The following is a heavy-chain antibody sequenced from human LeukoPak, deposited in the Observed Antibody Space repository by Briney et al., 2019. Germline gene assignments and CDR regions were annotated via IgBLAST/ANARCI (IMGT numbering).Heavy chain of an antibody. J-gene: IGHJ4*02. CDR1: GFTFSSYW. Sequence: GGSLRLSCAASGFTFSSYWMTWVRQAPGKGLEWVANIKQDGSEKYYVDSVKGRFTISRDNAKNSLYMQMNSLRTEDTAVYYCPRDPYSDNWSYYFDYWGQGTLVTVAS. CDR3: PRDPYSDNWSYYFDY. V-gene: IGHV3-7*01. D-gene: IGHD1-1*01. CDR2: IKQDGSEK.